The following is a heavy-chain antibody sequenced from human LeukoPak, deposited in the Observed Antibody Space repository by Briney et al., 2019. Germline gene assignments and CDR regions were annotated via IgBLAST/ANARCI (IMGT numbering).Heavy chain of an antibody. Sequence: GGSLRLSCAASGFTFSSYAMSWVRQAPGKGLEWVSAISGSGGSTYYADSVKGRFTISRDNSKNTLYLQMNSLRVEDTAVYYCAKGFWNGYYYFDSWGQGTLVTVSS. J-gene: IGHJ4*02. CDR2: ISGSGGST. V-gene: IGHV3-23*01. D-gene: IGHD3-3*01. CDR3: AKGFWNGYYYFDS. CDR1: GFTFSSYA.